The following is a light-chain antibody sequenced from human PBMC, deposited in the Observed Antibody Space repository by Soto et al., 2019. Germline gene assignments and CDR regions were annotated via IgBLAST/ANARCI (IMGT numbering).Light chain of an antibody. J-gene: IGKJ2*01. CDR1: QTISTY. CDR2: DAS. CDR3: LQDYNYPFT. V-gene: IGKV1-39*01. Sequence: DIQMTQSPSSLSASVGDRVTITCRASQTISTYLNWYQQKPGKAPRLLIYDASSLLSGVPSRFSGSGSGTDFTLTIASLQPEDSAAYYCLQDYNYPFTFGQGTKLDIK.